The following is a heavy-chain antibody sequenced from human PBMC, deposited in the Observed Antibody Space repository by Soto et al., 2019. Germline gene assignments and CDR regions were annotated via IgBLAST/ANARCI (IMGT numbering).Heavy chain of an antibody. D-gene: IGHD3-3*01. J-gene: IGHJ4*02. CDR2: INAGNGNT. V-gene: IGHV1-3*01. Sequence: ASVKVSCKASGYTFTSYSIHWVRQAPGQRLEWMGWINAGNGNTKYSQKFQGRVTIARDTSASTAYMELSSLRPEDTALYYCAREHDFWSNYCFDYWGQGTLVTVSS. CDR3: AREHDFWSNYCFDY. CDR1: GYTFTSYS.